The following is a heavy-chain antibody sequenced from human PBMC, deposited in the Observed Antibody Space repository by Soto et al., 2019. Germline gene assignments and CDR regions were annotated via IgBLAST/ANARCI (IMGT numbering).Heavy chain of an antibody. D-gene: IGHD6-13*01. V-gene: IGHV1-2*04. J-gene: IGHJ6*02. CDR1: GYAFTGYY. CDR2: INPNSGGT. Sequence: ASVKVSCKASGYAFTGYYMHWVRQAPGQGLEWMGWINPNSGGTNYAQKFQGWVTMTRDTSISTAYMELSRLRSDDTAVYYCARELPRIAAAGTGYYYYYGMDVWGQGTTVTVSS. CDR3: ARELPRIAAAGTGYYYYYGMDV.